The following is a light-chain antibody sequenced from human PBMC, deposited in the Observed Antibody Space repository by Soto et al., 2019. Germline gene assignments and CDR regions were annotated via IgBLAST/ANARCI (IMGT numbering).Light chain of an antibody. Sequence: DIQMTQSPSSLSASVGDRVTITCRASQAISNYLAWYQQRPGQVPQVLIYAASTLQSGVPSRFSGRGSGSVFTLTIDSLQPEDVATYYFQTYNAAPFPFGQGTKLEIK. CDR3: QTYNAAPFP. V-gene: IGKV1-27*01. CDR1: QAISNY. CDR2: AAS. J-gene: IGKJ2*01.